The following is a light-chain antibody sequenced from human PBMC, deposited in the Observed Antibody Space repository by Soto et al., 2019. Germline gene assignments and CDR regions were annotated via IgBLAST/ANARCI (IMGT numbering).Light chain of an antibody. CDR2: KAS. CDR1: QSISSW. CDR3: QQYKSYWLT. J-gene: IGKJ4*01. V-gene: IGKV1-5*03. Sequence: DIQMTQSPSTLSASVGDRVTITCRASQSISSWLAWYQQKPGKAPKRLIYKASSLESGVPSRFSGSGSGTEFTLTISSLQPDDFATYYCQQYKSYWLTFCGGTKVQIK.